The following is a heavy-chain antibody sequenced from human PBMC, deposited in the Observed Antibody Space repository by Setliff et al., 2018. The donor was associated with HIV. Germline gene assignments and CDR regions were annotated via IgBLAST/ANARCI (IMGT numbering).Heavy chain of an antibody. Sequence: SETLSLTCTVSGGSVNRTNFYWARIRQPPGKGLEWLGNVYYTGATYVHPSLNSRDTVSIDASKNQFSVKMRSVTAAGTAVYYCASWGAGGNSGFDYWGRGTLVTAPQ. D-gene: IGHD2-21*01. CDR2: VYYTGAT. CDR3: ASWGAGGNSGFDY. V-gene: IGHV4-39*07. J-gene: IGHJ4*02. CDR1: GGSVNRTNFY.